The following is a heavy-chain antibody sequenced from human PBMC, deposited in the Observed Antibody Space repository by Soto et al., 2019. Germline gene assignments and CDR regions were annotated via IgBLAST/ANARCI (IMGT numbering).Heavy chain of an antibody. V-gene: IGHV3-23*01. CDR2: ISGSGGST. D-gene: IGHD6-19*01. CDR3: AKEDSSGSYYYYYGMDV. Sequence: LRLSCAASGFTFSSYAMSWVRQAPGKGLEWVSAISGSGGSTYYADSVKGRFTISRDNSKNTLYLQMNSLRAEDTAVYYCAKEDSSGSYYYYYGMDVWGQGTTVTVSS. J-gene: IGHJ6*02. CDR1: GFTFSSYA.